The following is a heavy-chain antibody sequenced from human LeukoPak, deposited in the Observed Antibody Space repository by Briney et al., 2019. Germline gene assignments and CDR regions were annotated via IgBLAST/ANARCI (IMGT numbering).Heavy chain of an antibody. CDR3: VRAGSGFDY. CDR2: IDFETDTT. V-gene: IGHV3-74*01. J-gene: IGHJ4*02. D-gene: IGHD2-15*01. Sequence: PGGSLRLSCVASGFTFSRYWMHWVRQAPGKGLEWVSRIDFETDTTTYAGSVKGRFTISRDNTKNTLYLQMDSLRDEDAAVYYCVRAGSGFDYWGQGTLVTVTS. CDR1: GFTFSRYW.